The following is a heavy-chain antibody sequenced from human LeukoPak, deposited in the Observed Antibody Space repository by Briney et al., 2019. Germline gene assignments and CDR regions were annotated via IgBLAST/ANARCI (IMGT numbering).Heavy chain of an antibody. D-gene: IGHD2-15*01. CDR2: IYHSGST. Sequence: SETLSLICTVSGHSISSGYYWGWIRPPPGKGLEWIGSIYHSGSTYYNPSLKSRVTISVDTSKNQFSLKLSSVTAADTAVYYCARSLSGGSCYWGQGTLVTVSS. CDR3: ARSLSGGSCY. V-gene: IGHV4-38-2*02. CDR1: GHSISSGYY. J-gene: IGHJ4*02.